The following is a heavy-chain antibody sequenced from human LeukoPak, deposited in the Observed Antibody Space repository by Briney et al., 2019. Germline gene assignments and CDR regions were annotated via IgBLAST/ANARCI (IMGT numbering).Heavy chain of an antibody. J-gene: IGHJ4*02. CDR1: GFTFSSYW. V-gene: IGHV3-7*01. CDR2: IKQDGSEK. Sequence: GGSLRLSCAASGFTFSSYWMSWVRQAPGKGLEWVANIKQDGSEKYYVDSVKGRFTISRDNAKNSLYLQMNSLRAEDTAVYYCARAPKVGAFPGFDYWGQGTLVTVSS. D-gene: IGHD1-26*01. CDR3: ARAPKVGAFPGFDY.